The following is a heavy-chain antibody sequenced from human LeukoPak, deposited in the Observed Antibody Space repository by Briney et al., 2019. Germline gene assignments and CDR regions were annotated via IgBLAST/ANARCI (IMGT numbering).Heavy chain of an antibody. J-gene: IGHJ6*03. V-gene: IGHV3-48*03. CDR3: ARDVTYSGYDRYMDV. CDR1: GFTFSSYE. Sequence: PGGSLRLSCAASGFTFSSYEMNWVRQAPGKGLAWVSYISSSGSTIYYADTVKGRFTISRDNAKNSLYLQMNRLRAEDTAVYYCARDVTYSGYDRYMDVWGKGTTVTVSS. CDR2: ISSSGSTI. D-gene: IGHD5-12*01.